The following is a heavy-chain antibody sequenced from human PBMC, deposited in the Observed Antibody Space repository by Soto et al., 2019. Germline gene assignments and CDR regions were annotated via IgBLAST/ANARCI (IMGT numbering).Heavy chain of an antibody. Sequence: QVQLVQSGAEVKKPGSSVKVSCKASGGTFSSYAISWVRQAPGQGLEWMGGIIPIVGTANYAQKFQGRVPSTADESTRTAYMELSSLRSEDTAVYYCARELRWGMAVWGQGTTVTVSS. V-gene: IGHV1-69*12. D-gene: IGHD3-16*01. CDR2: IIPIVGTA. CDR1: GGTFSSYA. CDR3: ARELRWGMAV. J-gene: IGHJ6*02.